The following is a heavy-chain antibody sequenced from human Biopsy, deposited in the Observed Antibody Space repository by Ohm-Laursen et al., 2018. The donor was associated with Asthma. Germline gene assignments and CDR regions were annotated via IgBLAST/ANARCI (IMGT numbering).Heavy chain of an antibody. Sequence: SLRLSCAASGFTVSSNGMSWVRQAPGKGLEWVAVGGSYYDGGLKYYADSVNGRFTVSRDDSKNTLYLQMNGLRPDDTAVYYCARDVMEWYLPAFDFWGQGTLVTVSS. D-gene: IGHD3-3*01. J-gene: IGHJ4*02. CDR2: GGSYYDGGLK. CDR1: GFTVSSNG. V-gene: IGHV3-30*03. CDR3: ARDVMEWYLPAFDF.